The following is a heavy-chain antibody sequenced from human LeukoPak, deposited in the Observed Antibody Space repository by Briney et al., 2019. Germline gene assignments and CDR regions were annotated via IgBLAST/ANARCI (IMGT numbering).Heavy chain of an antibody. D-gene: IGHD3-16*02. CDR2: ISYDGSNK. CDR1: GFTFSSYA. J-gene: IGHJ4*02. Sequence: PGGSLRLPCAASGFTFSSYAMHWVRQAPGKGLEWVAVISYDGSNKYYADSVRGRFTISRENSKNTPYLQMNRLRAEDTAVYYCASVQQLVRGRPYDYVWGSYRYYFDYWGQGTLVTVSS. V-gene: IGHV3-30-3*01. CDR3: ASVQQLVRGRPYDYVWGSYRYYFDY.